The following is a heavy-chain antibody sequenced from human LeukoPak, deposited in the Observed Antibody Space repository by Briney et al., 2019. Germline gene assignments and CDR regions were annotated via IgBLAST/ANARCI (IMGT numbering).Heavy chain of an antibody. CDR3: ARVAAAGILPVRY. CDR1: GYTFTGYY. J-gene: IGHJ4*02. D-gene: IGHD6-13*01. CDR2: INPNSGGT. Sequence: ASVKVSCKASGYTFTGYYMHWVRQAPGQGLEWMGWINPNSGGTNYAQKFQGRVTMTRDTSTSTVYMELSSLRSEDTAVYYCARVAAAGILPVRYWGQGTLVTVSS. V-gene: IGHV1-2*02.